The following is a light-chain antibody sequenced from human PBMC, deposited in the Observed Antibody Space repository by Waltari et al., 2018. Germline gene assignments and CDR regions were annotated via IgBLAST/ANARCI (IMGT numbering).Light chain of an antibody. CDR2: DDS. CDR3: QVWDSSSDHVV. CDR1: HIASQS. J-gene: IGLJ2*01. V-gene: IGLV3-21*02. Sequence: SYVLTQPPSASVAPGPTATISCGGDHIASQSAHWYQQKSGHAPRLVVYDDSDRPSGIPARFSGSKSGNTATLTISRVEAGDEADYYCQVWDSSSDHVVFGGGTKLTVL.